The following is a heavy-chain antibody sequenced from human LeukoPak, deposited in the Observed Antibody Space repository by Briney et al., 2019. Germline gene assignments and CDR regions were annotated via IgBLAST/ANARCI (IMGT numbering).Heavy chain of an antibody. J-gene: IGHJ5*02. CDR1: GFTFDDHG. V-gene: IGHV3-11*01. D-gene: IGHD3-3*01. Sequence: GGSLRLSCAASGFTFDDHGMSWVRQVPGKGLEWVSYISSSGSTIYYADSVKGRFTISRDNAKNSLYLQMNSLRAEDTAVYYCARGRFLEWFDPWGQGTLVTVSS. CDR3: ARGRFLEWFDP. CDR2: ISSSGSTI.